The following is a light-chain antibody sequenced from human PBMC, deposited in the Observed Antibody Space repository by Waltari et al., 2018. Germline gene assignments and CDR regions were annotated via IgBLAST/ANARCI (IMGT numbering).Light chain of an antibody. CDR3: SSYTTSSAPGV. J-gene: IGLJ1*01. V-gene: IGLV2-14*01. Sequence: QSALTQPASVSGSPGQSLTISCSGTDSDVGAYAFLSWYQQHPGKAPHLIIYEVSNRPSGISNRFSASKSGNTASLTISGLQAEDEADYYCSSYTTSSAPGVFGTGTRVTVL. CDR1: DSDVGAYAF. CDR2: EVS.